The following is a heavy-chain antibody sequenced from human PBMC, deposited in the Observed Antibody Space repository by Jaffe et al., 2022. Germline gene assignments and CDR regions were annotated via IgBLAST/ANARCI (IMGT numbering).Heavy chain of an antibody. V-gene: IGHV4-4*02. CDR3: AREGDTVTVRDAFDI. Sequence: QVQLQESGPGLVKPSGTLSLTCAVSGASITSNNWWSWLRQAPGKGLEWIGEIYHSGGTNYNASLKSRATISVDNSKNQFSLQLTSVTAADTAVYYCAREGDTVTVRDAFDIWGQGTMVTVSS. D-gene: IGHD4-17*01. J-gene: IGHJ3*02. CDR1: GASITSNNW. CDR2: IYHSGGT.